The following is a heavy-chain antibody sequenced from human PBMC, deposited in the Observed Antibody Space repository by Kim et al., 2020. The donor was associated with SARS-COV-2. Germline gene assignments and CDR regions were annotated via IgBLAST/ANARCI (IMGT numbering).Heavy chain of an antibody. V-gene: IGHV3-74*01. Sequence: GGSLRLSCAASGFTFSSYWMHWVRQAPGKGLVWVSRINSDGSSTSYADSVKGRFTISRENAKNTLYLQMNSLRAEDTAVYYCARFVSGSGSFTRYYYGMDVWGQGTTVTVSS. J-gene: IGHJ6*02. D-gene: IGHD3-10*01. CDR1: GFTFSSYW. CDR2: INSDGSST. CDR3: ARFVSGSGSFTRYYYGMDV.